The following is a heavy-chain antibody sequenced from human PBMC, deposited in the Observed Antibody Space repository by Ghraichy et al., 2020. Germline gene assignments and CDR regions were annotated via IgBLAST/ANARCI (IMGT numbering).Heavy chain of an antibody. CDR3: ARGVDSSGYTPLRNKKGFRFYYYMDV. CDR1: GGSFSGYY. V-gene: IGHV4-34*01. J-gene: IGHJ6*03. D-gene: IGHD3-22*01. Sequence: SETLSLTCAVYGGSFSGYYWSWIRQPPGKGLEWIGEINHSGSTNYNPSLKSRVTISVDTSKNQFSLKLSSVTAADTAVYYCARGVDSSGYTPLRNKKGFRFYYYMDVWGKGTTVTVSS. CDR2: INHSGST.